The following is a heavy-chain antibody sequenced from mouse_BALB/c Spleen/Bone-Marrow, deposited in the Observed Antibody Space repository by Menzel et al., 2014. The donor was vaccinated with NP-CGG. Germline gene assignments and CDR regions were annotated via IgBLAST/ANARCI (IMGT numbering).Heavy chain of an antibody. CDR2: INPDSSTI. J-gene: IGHJ2*01. CDR3: ARLGYYGSSDY. CDR1: GVDFSRYW. Sequence: EADGVDFSRYWMSWVRQAPGKGLEWIGEINPDSSTINYTPSLKDKFIISRDNAKNTLYLQMSRVRSEDTALYYCARLGYYGSSDYWGQGTTLTVSS. V-gene: IGHV4-1*02. D-gene: IGHD1-1*01.